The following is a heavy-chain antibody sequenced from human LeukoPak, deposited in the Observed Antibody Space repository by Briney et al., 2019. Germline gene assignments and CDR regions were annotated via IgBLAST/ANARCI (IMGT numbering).Heavy chain of an antibody. CDR1: GGSISSGDYY. J-gene: IGHJ4*02. V-gene: IGHV4-30-4*08. CDR3: ARDPAPGHCSSTSCYTPYYFDY. CDR2: IYYSGST. D-gene: IGHD2-2*02. Sequence: SETLSLTCTVSGGSISSGDYYWSWIRQPPGKGLEWIGYIYYSGSTYYNPSLKSRVTISVDTSKNQFSLKLSSVTAADTAVYYCARDPAPGHCSSTSCYTPYYFDYWGQGTLVTVSS.